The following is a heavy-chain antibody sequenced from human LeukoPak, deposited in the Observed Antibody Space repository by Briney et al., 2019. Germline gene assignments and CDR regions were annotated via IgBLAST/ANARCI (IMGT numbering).Heavy chain of an antibody. CDR2: IYYSGGT. Sequence: SETLSLTCTVSGGSISSSSSYWGWIRQPPGEGLEWIGTIYYSGGTYYNPSLKSRVTISVDTSKNQFSLNLSSVTAADTVVYYCASYCTTTTCRPFDYWGQGTLVTVSS. CDR3: ASYCTTTTCRPFDY. D-gene: IGHD2-2*01. V-gene: IGHV4-39*01. J-gene: IGHJ4*02. CDR1: GGSISSSSSY.